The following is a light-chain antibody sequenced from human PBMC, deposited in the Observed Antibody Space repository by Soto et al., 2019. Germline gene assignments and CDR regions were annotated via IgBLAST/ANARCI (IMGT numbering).Light chain of an antibody. CDR1: SSNIGAGYD. Sequence: QSVLTQPPSVSGAPGQRVTISCTGSSSNIGAGYDVHWYHQLPGTAPKLLIYGNNNRPSGVPDRFSGSKSGTSASLAITGLQAKDEADYYCQSYDSSLSGSEVFGGGTKLTVL. J-gene: IGLJ2*01. V-gene: IGLV1-40*01. CDR3: QSYDSSLSGSEV. CDR2: GNN.